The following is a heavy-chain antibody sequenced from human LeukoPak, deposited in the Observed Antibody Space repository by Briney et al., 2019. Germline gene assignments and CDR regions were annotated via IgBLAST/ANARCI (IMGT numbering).Heavy chain of an antibody. CDR1: GFTFSSYS. D-gene: IGHD2-2*01. CDR3: ARDLYCSSTSCYVGAFDI. J-gene: IGHJ3*02. Sequence: PGGSLRLSCAASGFTFSSYSMNWLRQAPGKGLEWVSSISSSSSYIYYADSVKGRFTISRDNAKNSLYLQMNSLRAEDTAVYYCARDLYCSSTSCYVGAFDIWGQGTMVTVSS. CDR2: ISSSSSYI. V-gene: IGHV3-21*01.